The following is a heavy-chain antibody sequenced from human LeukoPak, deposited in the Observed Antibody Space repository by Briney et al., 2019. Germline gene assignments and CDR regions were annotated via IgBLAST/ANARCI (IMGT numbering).Heavy chain of an antibody. D-gene: IGHD3-10*01. Sequence: SETLSLTCTVSGGSISSYYWSWIRQPPGKGLEWIGYIYYSGSTNYNPSLKSRVTISVDTSKNQFSLKLSSVTAADTAVYYCARAPMVRGVISFDYWGQGTLVTVSS. J-gene: IGHJ4*02. V-gene: IGHV4-59*12. CDR1: GGSISSYY. CDR3: ARAPMVRGVISFDY. CDR2: IYYSGST.